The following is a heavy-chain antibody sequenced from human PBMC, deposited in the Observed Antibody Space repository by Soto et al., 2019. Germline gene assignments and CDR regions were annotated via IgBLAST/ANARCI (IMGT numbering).Heavy chain of an antibody. D-gene: IGHD2-15*01. CDR2: ISGSGGNT. J-gene: IGHJ4*02. CDR3: AKDQGSAGYCSGGSCYSNY. Sequence: EVQLLESGGGLVEPGGSLRLSCAASGFTFSSYAMSWVRQAPGKGLEWVSVISGSGGNTYYADSVKGRFTISRDNSKNTLYLQMNSLRAEDTAVYYCAKDQGSAGYCSGGSCYSNYWGQGTLVTVSS. CDR1: GFTFSSYA. V-gene: IGHV3-23*01.